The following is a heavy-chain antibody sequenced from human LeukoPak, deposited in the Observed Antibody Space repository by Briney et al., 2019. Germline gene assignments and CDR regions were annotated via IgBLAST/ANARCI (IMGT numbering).Heavy chain of an antibody. D-gene: IGHD6-19*01. CDR2: INPSGGST. CDR3: ARDSSGWHPFDY. V-gene: IGHV1-46*01. Sequence: ASVKVSCKASGYTFTSYYMHWVRQAPGQGLEWMGIINPSGGSTSYAQKFQGRVTMTRDTSTSTVYMELSSLRSEDAAVYYCARDSSGWHPFDYWGQGTLVTVSS. CDR1: GYTFTSYY. J-gene: IGHJ4*02.